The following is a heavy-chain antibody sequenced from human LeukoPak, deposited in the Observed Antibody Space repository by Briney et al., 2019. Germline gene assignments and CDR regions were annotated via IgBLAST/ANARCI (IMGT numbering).Heavy chain of an antibody. J-gene: IGHJ6*02. V-gene: IGHV4-34*01. CDR1: GGSFSGYY. CDR3: ARADPIVVVPAAIRRYYYYGMDV. Sequence: SETLSLTCAVYGGSFSGYYWSWIRQPPGKGLEWIGEINHSGSTNYNPSLKSRVTISVDTSKNQFSLKLSSVTAADTAVYYCARADPIVVVPAAIRRYYYYGMDVWGQGTTVTVSS. D-gene: IGHD2-2*02. CDR2: INHSGST.